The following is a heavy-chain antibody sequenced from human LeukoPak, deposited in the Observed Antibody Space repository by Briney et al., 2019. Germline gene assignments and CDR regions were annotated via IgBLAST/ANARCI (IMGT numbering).Heavy chain of an antibody. CDR3: AKAGGSSWAVLDY. CDR1: GFTFSSNG. CDR2: IRFDGSNT. Sequence: PGGSLRLSCAASGFTFSSNGTHWVRQAPGKGLEWVAFIRFDGSNTYYADSVKGRLTISRDTSKNTLYLQMNSLRPEDTAVYYCAKAGGSSWAVLDYWGQGTLVTVSS. V-gene: IGHV3-30*02. D-gene: IGHD6-13*01. J-gene: IGHJ4*02.